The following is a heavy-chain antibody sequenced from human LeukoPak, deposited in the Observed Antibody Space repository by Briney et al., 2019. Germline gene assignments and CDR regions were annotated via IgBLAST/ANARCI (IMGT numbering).Heavy chain of an antibody. CDR2: ISGSGGST. D-gene: IGHD4-17*01. V-gene: IGHV3-23*01. CDR1: GFTFSSYA. Sequence: GGSLRLSCAASGFTFSSYAMSWVRQAPGKGLEWVSAISGSGGSTYYADSVKGRFTISRDNSKNTLYLQMNSLRAEDTAVYYCAKALLNDYGDYALVYYYGTDVWGQGTTVTVSS. CDR3: AKALLNDYGDYALVYYYGTDV. J-gene: IGHJ6*02.